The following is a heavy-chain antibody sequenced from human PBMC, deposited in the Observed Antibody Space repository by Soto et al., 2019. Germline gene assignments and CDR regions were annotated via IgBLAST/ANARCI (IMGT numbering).Heavy chain of an antibody. CDR2: ISYDGSNK. V-gene: IGHV3-30-3*01. CDR1: GFTFSSYA. CDR3: ARVPVVRYGMDV. J-gene: IGHJ6*02. Sequence: QVQLVESGGGVVQPGRSLRLSCAASGFTFSSYAMHWVRQAPGKGLEWVAVISYDGSNKYYADSVKGRFTISRDNSKNTLYLQMNSLRAEDTAVYYCARVPVVRYGMDVWGQGTTVTVSS.